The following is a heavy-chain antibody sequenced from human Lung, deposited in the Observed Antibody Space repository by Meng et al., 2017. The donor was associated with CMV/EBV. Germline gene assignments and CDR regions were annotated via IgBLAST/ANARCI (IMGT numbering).Heavy chain of an antibody. CDR1: GLTFSSYE. V-gene: IGHV3-30*04. Sequence: SCAASGLTFSSYEMNLVRQAPGKALEWVADISIDGSSKFYEDSMKGRFTISRDNSKNTLFLQVNSLRPEDTAVYYCTRRPDYFDSWGPGTLGTVSS. CDR3: TRRPDYFDS. J-gene: IGHJ4*02. CDR2: ISIDGSSK.